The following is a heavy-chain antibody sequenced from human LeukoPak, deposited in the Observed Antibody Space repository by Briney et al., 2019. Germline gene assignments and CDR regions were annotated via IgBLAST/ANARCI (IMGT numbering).Heavy chain of an antibody. Sequence: KSSETLSLTCAVYGGSFSGYYWSWIRQPPGKGLEWIGEINHSGSTNYNPSLKSRVTISVDTSKNQFSLKLSSVTAADTAVYYCASLPIYCSRTSCRDYWGQGTLVTVSS. J-gene: IGHJ4*02. CDR2: INHSGST. CDR1: GGSFSGYY. CDR3: ASLPIYCSRTSCRDY. V-gene: IGHV4-34*01. D-gene: IGHD2-2*01.